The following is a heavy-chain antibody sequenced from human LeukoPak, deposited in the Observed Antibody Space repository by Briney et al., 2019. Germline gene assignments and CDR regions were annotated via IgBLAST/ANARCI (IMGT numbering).Heavy chain of an antibody. CDR1: GDSLSGNSAA. V-gene: IGHV6-1*01. CDR3: ARGLDTAIAH. CDR2: TYYKSKWRS. J-gene: IGHJ4*02. D-gene: IGHD5-18*01. Sequence: SQTLSLTCAISGDSLSGNSAAWTWIRQSPSRGLEWLGRTYYKSKWRSDYAVSVKSRIILNPDTSKNQFSLQLNSVTPEDTAVYFCARGLDTAIAHWGPGTLVTVCS.